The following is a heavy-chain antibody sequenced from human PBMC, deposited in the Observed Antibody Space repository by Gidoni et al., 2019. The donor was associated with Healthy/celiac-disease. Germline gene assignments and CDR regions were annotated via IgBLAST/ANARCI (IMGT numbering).Heavy chain of an antibody. D-gene: IGHD3-10*01. J-gene: IGHJ3*02. CDR1: GGYY. Sequence: GGYYWSWIRQHPGKGLEWIGYIYYSGSTYYNPSLKSRVTISVDTSKNQFSLKLSSVTAADTAVYYCARRYMVRGVMIKDAFDIWGQGTMVTVSS. V-gene: IGHV4-31*02. CDR2: IYYSGST. CDR3: ARRYMVRGVMIKDAFDI.